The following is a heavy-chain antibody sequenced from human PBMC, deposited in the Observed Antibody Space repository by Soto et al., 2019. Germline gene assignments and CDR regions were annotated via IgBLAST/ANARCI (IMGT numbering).Heavy chain of an antibody. J-gene: IGHJ6*02. V-gene: IGHV4-59*01. Sequence: LSLTCTVSSGSISSYYWSWIRQPPGEGLEWIGHIYFSGSTKYNPSLKSRVTMSVDTSKNQFFLKVSSVTAADSAVYYCARDRTIVGASDTYYYGMSVWGQGTPVTVSS. D-gene: IGHD1-26*01. CDR2: IYFSGST. CDR1: SGSISSYY. CDR3: ARDRTIVGASDTYYYGMSV.